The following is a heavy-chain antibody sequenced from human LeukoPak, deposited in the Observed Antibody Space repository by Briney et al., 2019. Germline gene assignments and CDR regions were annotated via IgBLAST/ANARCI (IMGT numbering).Heavy chain of an antibody. Sequence: KSGGSLRLSCAASGFIVSSNFMTWVRQAPGKGLEWVSYIRGGGSFTYYADSVKGRFTVSRANAKNSLYLQMNSLRAEDTAVYYCATWYSSGWYLGYWGQGTLVTVSS. CDR1: GFIVSSNF. CDR3: ATWYSSGWYLGY. V-gene: IGHV3-21*05. D-gene: IGHD6-19*01. CDR2: IRGGGSFT. J-gene: IGHJ4*02.